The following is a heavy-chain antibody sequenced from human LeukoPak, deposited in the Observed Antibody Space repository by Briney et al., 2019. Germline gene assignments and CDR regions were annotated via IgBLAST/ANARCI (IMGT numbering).Heavy chain of an antibody. D-gene: IGHD4-17*01. Sequence: PGGSLRLSCAASGFTFISYSMNWVRQAPGKGLEWVASISSSSSYIYYADSVKGRFTISRDNSKKTLYLQMNSLRAEDTAVYYCAKEIYGDSTGGRFQQWGQGTLVTVSS. CDR3: AKEIYGDSTGGRFQQ. J-gene: IGHJ1*01. CDR2: ISSSSSYI. CDR1: GFTFISYS. V-gene: IGHV3-21*04.